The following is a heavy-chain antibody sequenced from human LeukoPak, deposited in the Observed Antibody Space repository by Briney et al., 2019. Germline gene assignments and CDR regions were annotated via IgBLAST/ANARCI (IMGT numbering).Heavy chain of an antibody. CDR1: GFTFSSYG. CDR2: IWYDGSNK. CDR3: ARDRDYYFDY. Sequence: GGSLRLSCAASGFTFSSYGMHWVRQAPGKGLEWVAVIWYDGSNKYYADSVKGRFTISRDNSKKTLYLQMNNLRAEDTAVYYCARDRDYYFDYWGQGTLVTVSS. V-gene: IGHV3-33*01. J-gene: IGHJ4*02.